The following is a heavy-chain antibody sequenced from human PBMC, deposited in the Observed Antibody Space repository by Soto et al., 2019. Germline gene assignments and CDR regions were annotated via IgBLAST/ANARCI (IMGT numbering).Heavy chain of an antibody. CDR3: ASSSGNSYGYPDAFDI. V-gene: IGHV4-61*01. D-gene: IGHD5-18*01. J-gene: IGHJ3*02. CDR2: IYYSGST. CDR1: GGSVSSGSYY. Sequence: SSETLSLTCTVSGGSVSSGSYYWSWIRQPPGKGLEWIGYIYYSGSTNYNPSLKSRVTISVDTSKNQFSVKLSSVTAADTAVYYCASSSGNSYGYPDAFDIWGQGTMVTVS.